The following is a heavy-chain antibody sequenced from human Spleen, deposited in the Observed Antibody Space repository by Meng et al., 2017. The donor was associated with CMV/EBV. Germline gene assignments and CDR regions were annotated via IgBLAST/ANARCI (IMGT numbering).Heavy chain of an antibody. V-gene: IGHV5-51*01. Sequence: KVSGYSLTSYCIGWVRPMPGKGLEWMGIIYPGDSDTRYSPSFQGQVTISADKSISTAYLQWSSLKASDTAMYYCALTTMVRGVMPSYWGQGTLVTVSS. CDR3: ALTTMVRGVMPSY. D-gene: IGHD3-10*01. CDR1: GYSLTSYC. J-gene: IGHJ4*02. CDR2: IYPGDSDT.